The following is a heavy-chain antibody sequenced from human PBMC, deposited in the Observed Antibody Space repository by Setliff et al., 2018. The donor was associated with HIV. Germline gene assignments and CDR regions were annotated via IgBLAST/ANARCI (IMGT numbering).Heavy chain of an antibody. Sequence: SETLSLTCAVSGGSFSAYYWTWIRQSPHKGLEWVGEIDHTGSTKYNPSLESRVTTSVDTSRTQLSLKLRSVTAADTAVYYCARVGASGVASSMDYHYYMDVWGKGTSVTVSS. CDR2: IDHTGST. CDR3: ARVGASGVASSMDYHYYMDV. D-gene: IGHD2-2*01. J-gene: IGHJ6*03. CDR1: GGSFSAYY. V-gene: IGHV4-34*10.